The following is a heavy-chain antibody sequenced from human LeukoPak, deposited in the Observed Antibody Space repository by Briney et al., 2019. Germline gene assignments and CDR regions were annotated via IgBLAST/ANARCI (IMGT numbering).Heavy chain of an antibody. V-gene: IGHV3-23*01. CDR2: ISGSGGST. D-gene: IGHD4-17*01. Sequence: GGSLRLSCAASGFTFSSYAMSWARQAPGKRLEWVSAISGSGGSTYYADSVKGRFTISRDNSKNTLYLQMNSLRAEDTAVYYCAKNGDYFARLIWDIWGQGTMVTVSS. CDR1: GFTFSSYA. CDR3: AKNGDYFARLIWDI. J-gene: IGHJ3*02.